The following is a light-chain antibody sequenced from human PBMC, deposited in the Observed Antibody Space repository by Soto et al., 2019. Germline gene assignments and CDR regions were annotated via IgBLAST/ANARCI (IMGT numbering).Light chain of an antibody. CDR1: NIGSKS. CDR2: YDS. CDR3: QVWDSSSDHPGV. J-gene: IGLJ2*01. Sequence: SYELTQPHSVSVAPGKTARITCGGTNIGSKSVHWYQQKPGQAPVLVIYYDSDRPSGIPERFSGSNSGNTATLTISRVEAGDEADYYCQVWDSSSDHPGVFGGGTKLTAL. V-gene: IGLV3-21*04.